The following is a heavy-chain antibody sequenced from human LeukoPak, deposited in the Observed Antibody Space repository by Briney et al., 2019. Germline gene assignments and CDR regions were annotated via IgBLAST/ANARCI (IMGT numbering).Heavy chain of an antibody. J-gene: IGHJ5*02. V-gene: IGHV4-39*01. CDR3: PRQVWSPHNWFHP. CDR1: GGSISSSSYY. D-gene: IGHD3-16*01. Sequence: SETLSLTCTVSGGSISSSSYYWGWIRQPPGKGLEWIVSIYYSGSTYYNPSLKSRVTISVDTSKNHFSLKLSSVTAADTAVYFCPRQVWSPHNWFHPWGQPALVTV. CDR2: IYYSGST.